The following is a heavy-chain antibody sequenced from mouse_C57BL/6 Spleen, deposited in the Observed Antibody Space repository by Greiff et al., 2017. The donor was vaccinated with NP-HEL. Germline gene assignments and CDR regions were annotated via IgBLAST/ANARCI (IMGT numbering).Heavy chain of an antibody. CDR2: IYPGDGDT. CDR1: GYAFSSYW. D-gene: IGHD2-1*01. V-gene: IGHV1-80*01. CDR3: AREEDGNYEGVLDY. Sequence: QVQLQQSGAELVKPGASVKISCKASGYAFSSYWMNWVKQRPGKGLEWIGQIYPGDGDTNYNGKFKGKATLTADKSSSTAYMQLSSLTSEDSAVYFCAREEDGNYEGVLDYWGQGTTLTVSS. J-gene: IGHJ2*01.